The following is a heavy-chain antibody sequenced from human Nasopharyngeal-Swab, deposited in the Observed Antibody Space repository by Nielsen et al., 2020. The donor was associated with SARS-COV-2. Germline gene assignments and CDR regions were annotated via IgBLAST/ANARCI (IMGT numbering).Heavy chain of an antibody. CDR2: IFWDDDK. D-gene: IGHD5-12*01. CDR3: ARVDVSGFYYYGFDV. V-gene: IGHV2-5*02. Sequence: WSRQPPGKALEWLAVIFWDDDKWYSPSLEGRLTITKDTTKNQVVLRMTNVDPVDTGTYYCARVDVSGFYYYGFDVWGQGTTVTVSS. J-gene: IGHJ6*01.